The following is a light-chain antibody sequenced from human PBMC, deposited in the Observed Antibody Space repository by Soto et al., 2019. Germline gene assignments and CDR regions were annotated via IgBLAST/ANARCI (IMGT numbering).Light chain of an antibody. CDR3: QQYNNWPPIT. J-gene: IGKJ5*01. Sequence: EIVSTPSPATLSVSPGERATLSCRASQSVSGDLAWYHHKPGQAPRLLIYDASTRALDTPARFAGSGAGTEFTLTISSLQSEDFAVYFCQQYNNWPPITVGQGTRLEI. CDR1: QSVSGD. CDR2: DAS. V-gene: IGKV3-15*01.